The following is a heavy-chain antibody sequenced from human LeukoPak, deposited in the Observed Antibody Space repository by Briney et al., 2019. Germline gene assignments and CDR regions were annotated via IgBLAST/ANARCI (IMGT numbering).Heavy chain of an antibody. CDR1: GGSFSGYY. Sequence: SETLSLTCAVYGGSFSGYYWSWLRQPPGKGLEWIGEINHSGSTNYNPSLKSRVTISVDTSKNQFSLKLSSVTAADTAVYYCARSPPPINYYDSSGYYYFQHWGQGTLVTVSS. D-gene: IGHD3-22*01. CDR3: ARSPPPINYYDSSGYYYFQH. V-gene: IGHV4-34*01. J-gene: IGHJ1*01. CDR2: INHSGST.